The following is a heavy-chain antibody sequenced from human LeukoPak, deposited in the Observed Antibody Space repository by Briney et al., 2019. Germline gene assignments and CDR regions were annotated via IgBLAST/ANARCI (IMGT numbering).Heavy chain of an antibody. Sequence: GGSLRLSCAASGFTFSDYYMSWIRQAPGKGLEWVSYISSSGSTIYYADSVKGRFTISRDNSKNTLYLQMNSLRAEDTAVYYCARGGYCSGGSCYPNWFAPWGQGTLVTVSS. D-gene: IGHD2-15*01. CDR1: GFTFSDYY. CDR2: ISSSGSTI. J-gene: IGHJ5*02. CDR3: ARGGYCSGGSCYPNWFAP. V-gene: IGHV3-11*04.